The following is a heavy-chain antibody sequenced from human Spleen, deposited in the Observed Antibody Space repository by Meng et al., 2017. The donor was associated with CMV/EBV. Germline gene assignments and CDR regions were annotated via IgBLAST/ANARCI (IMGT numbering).Heavy chain of an antibody. CDR2: IYSGGST. CDR3: ARAGGIRGY. CDR1: GFTVSNNY. J-gene: IGHJ4*02. V-gene: IGHV3-66*01. Sequence: GESLKISCAASGFTVSNNYMSWVRQAPGKGLEWVSVIYSGGSTYYADSVKGRFTISRDNAKNSLYLQMNSLRAEDTAVYYCARAGGIRGYWGQGTLVTVSS. D-gene: IGHD3-10*01.